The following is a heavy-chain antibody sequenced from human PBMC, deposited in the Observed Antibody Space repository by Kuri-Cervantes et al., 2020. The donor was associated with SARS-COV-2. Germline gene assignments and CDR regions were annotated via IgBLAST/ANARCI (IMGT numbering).Heavy chain of an antibody. CDR2: IYYSGST. J-gene: IGHJ4*02. Sequence: SETLSLTCTVSGGSISSYYWSWIRQPPGKGLEWIGYIYYSGSTNYNPSLKSRVTISVDTSKNQFSLKLSSVTAADMAVYYCARDPGIAVAGGFDYWGQGTLVTVSS. CDR3: ARDPGIAVAGGFDY. CDR1: GGSISSYY. V-gene: IGHV4-59*01. D-gene: IGHD6-19*01.